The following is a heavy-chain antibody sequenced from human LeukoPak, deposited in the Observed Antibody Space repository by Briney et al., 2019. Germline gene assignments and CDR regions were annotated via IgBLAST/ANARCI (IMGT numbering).Heavy chain of an antibody. Sequence: PGGSLRLSCAASGFTFSTNWMSWVRQAPGKGLEWVANINADGSDKYYVDSVKGRFTISRDNVKNSLYLQMNSLRVEDTAVYYCARNYDWGQGTLVTVAS. CDR2: INADGSDK. CDR3: ARNYD. V-gene: IGHV3-7*05. CDR1: GFTFSTNW. D-gene: IGHD1-7*01. J-gene: IGHJ4*02.